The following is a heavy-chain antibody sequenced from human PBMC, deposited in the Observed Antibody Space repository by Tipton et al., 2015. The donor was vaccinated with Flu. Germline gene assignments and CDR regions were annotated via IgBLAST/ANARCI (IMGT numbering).Heavy chain of an antibody. CDR1: GYSISSGFY. Sequence: TLSLTCTVSGYSISSGFYWGWIRQPPGKGLEWIGYIYYSGSTNYNPSLKSRVTISVDTSKNQFSLKLSSVTAADTAVYYCARGPDSSDDAFDIWGQGTMVTVSS. D-gene: IGHD3-22*01. J-gene: IGHJ3*02. CDR2: IYYSGST. CDR3: ARGPDSSDDAFDI. V-gene: IGHV4-38-2*02.